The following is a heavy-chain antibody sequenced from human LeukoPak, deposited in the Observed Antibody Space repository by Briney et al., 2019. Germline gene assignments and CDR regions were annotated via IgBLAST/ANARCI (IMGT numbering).Heavy chain of an antibody. J-gene: IGHJ4*02. CDR2: IKQDGSEK. Sequence: PGGSLRLSCAASGFAFSSYWMSWVRQAPGKGLEWVANIKQDGSEKYYVDSVKGRFTISRDNANNSLYLQMNSLRAEDTAVYYCARALVLWFGERRVSFDYWGQGTLVTVSS. CDR1: GFAFSSYW. CDR3: ARALVLWFGERRVSFDY. D-gene: IGHD3-10*01. V-gene: IGHV3-7*01.